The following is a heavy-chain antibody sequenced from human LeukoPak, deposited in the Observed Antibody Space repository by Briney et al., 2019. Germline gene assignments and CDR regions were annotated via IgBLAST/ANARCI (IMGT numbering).Heavy chain of an antibody. CDR2: INPNSGGT. D-gene: IGHD3-3*01. Sequence: GASVKVSCKASGYTFTGYYMHWVRQAPGQGLEWMGWINPNSGGTNYAQKFQGRVTMTRDMSISTAYMELSRLRSDDTAVYYCATTSPHPYYDFWSGYYRFDYWGQGTLVTVSS. J-gene: IGHJ4*02. CDR1: GYTFTGYY. CDR3: ATTSPHPYYDFWSGYYRFDY. V-gene: IGHV1-2*02.